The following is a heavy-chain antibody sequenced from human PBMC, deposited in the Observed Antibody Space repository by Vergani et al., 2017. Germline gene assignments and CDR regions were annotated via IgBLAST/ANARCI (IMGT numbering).Heavy chain of an antibody. CDR1: GGSISSGGYS. Sequence: QLQLQESGSGLVKPSQTLSLTCAVSGGSISSGGYSWSWIRQPPGKGLEWIGYIYHSGSTYYNPSLKSRVTISVDTSKNQFSLKLSSVTAADTAVYYCARGGSTYYYGSGRPTARRAGWFDPWGQGTLVTVSS. V-gene: IGHV4-30-2*01. J-gene: IGHJ5*02. D-gene: IGHD3-10*01. CDR2: IYHSGST. CDR3: ARGGSTYYYGSGRPTARRAGWFDP.